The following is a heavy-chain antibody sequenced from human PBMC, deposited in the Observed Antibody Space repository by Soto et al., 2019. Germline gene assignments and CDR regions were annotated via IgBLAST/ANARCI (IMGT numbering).Heavy chain of an antibody. J-gene: IGHJ5*02. CDR1: GGSISSGGYS. D-gene: IGHD6-19*01. CDR3: ARAVGQWLVNHIDP. V-gene: IGHV4-30-2*01. CDR2: IYHSGST. Sequence: PSETLSLTCAVSGGSISSGGYSWSWIRQPPGKGLEWIGYIYHSGSTYYNPSLKSRVTISVDRSKNQFSLKLTSLTAADTAVYYCARAVGQWLVNHIDPWGQGTLVTVSS.